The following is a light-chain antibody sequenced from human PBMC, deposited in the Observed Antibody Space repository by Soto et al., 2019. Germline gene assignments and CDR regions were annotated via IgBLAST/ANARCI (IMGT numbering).Light chain of an antibody. CDR2: AAS. CDR3: QKYNSAPRT. V-gene: IGKV1-27*01. CDR1: QGISNY. J-gene: IGKJ2*01. Sequence: DIPMTQSPSSLSASVGDRVTITCRASQGISNYLAWYQQKPGKVPKLLIYAASTLQSGVPSRFSGSVSGTDFTLTISRLQPEDVATYYCQKYNSAPRTFGQGTKLEIK.